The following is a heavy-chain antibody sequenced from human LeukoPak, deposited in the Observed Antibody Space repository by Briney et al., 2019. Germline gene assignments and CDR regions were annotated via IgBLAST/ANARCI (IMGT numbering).Heavy chain of an antibody. J-gene: IGHJ3*02. CDR1: GFTFSSYG. V-gene: IGHV3-33*01. Sequence: PGGSLRLSCAASGFTFSSYGMHWVRQAPGKGLEWVAVIWYDGSNKYYADSVKGRFTISRDNSKNTLYLQMHSLRAEDTAVYYCARVSPAGNAFDIWGQGTMVTVSS. CDR2: IWYDGSNK. CDR3: ARVSPAGNAFDI.